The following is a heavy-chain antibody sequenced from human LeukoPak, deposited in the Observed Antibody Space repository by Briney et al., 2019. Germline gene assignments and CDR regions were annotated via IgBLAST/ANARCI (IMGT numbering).Heavy chain of an antibody. J-gene: IGHJ5*01. V-gene: IGHV3-21*03. D-gene: IGHD3-3*01. CDR2: IGSGSVDK. CDR3: AKRVPLTALDS. Sequence: GGSLRLSCAASGFTFSSYNMNWVRQAPGKGLEWVSVIGSGSVDKHYADTVRGRFDISRDNSKNRLFLQMNSLRVEDSGVYYCAKRVPLTALDSWGQGTLVTVSS. CDR1: GFTFSSYN.